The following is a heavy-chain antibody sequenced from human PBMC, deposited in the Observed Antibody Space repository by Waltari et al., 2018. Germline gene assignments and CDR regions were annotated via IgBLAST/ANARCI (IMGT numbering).Heavy chain of an antibody. CDR2: IYTSGST. V-gene: IGHV4-61*02. Sequence: QVQLQESGPGLVKPSQTLSLTCTVSGGSISSGSYYWSCIRQPAGKGLEWIGRIYTSGSTNYNPSLKSRVTISVDTSKNQFSLKLSSVTAADTAVYYCAREGGSGSYYYYYYGMDVWGQGTTVTVSS. CDR1: GGSISSGSYY. CDR3: AREGGSGSYYYYYYGMDV. J-gene: IGHJ6*02. D-gene: IGHD3-10*01.